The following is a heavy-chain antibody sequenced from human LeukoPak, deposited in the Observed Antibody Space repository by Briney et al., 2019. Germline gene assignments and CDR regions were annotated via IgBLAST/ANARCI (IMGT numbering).Heavy chain of an antibody. J-gene: IGHJ4*02. CDR2: ISSSSSYI. D-gene: IGHD6-13*01. CDR1: GFTFSSYS. CDR3: ARAGIAAAGTGTDY. V-gene: IGHV3-21*01. Sequence: GGSLGLSCAASGFTFSSYSMNWVRQAPGKGLEWVSSISSSSSYIYYADSVKGRFTISRDNAKNSLYLQMNSLRAEDTAVYYCARAGIAAAGTGTDYWGQGTLVTVSS.